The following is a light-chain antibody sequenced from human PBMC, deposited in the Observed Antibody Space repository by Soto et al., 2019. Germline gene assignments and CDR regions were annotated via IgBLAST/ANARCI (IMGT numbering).Light chain of an antibody. V-gene: IGLV2-14*01. Sequence: QSALTQPASVSGSPGQSITISCTGTSSDVGGFNYVSWYQQYPGKAPKLIIYDVNNRPSGVSNRFSGSKSGNTASLTISGSQAEDEADYHCTSYTSSSTLVVFGGGTKLTVL. CDR2: DVN. J-gene: IGLJ3*02. CDR3: TSYTSSSTLVV. CDR1: SSDVGGFNY.